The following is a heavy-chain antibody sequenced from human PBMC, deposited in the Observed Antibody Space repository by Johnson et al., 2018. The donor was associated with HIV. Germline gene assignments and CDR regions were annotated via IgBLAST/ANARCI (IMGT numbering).Heavy chain of an antibody. CDR1: GFTSGDYS. D-gene: IGHD3-10*01. Sequence: VQLVESGGGVVRPGRSLRLSCIGFGFTSGDYSMNWVRQAPGRGLEWVGFIRSKAYGGTPEYAASVKGRFTISGDESRNIAYLQMDSLKTEDTAVYYCSSRPHGSGRPLDIWGQGTLVTVSS. CDR2: IRSKAYGGTP. CDR3: SSRPHGSGRPLDI. J-gene: IGHJ3*02. V-gene: IGHV3-49*04.